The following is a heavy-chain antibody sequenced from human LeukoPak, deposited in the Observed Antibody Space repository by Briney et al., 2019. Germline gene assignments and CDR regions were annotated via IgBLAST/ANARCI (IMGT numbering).Heavy chain of an antibody. CDR2: TYYRSKWYN. D-gene: IGHD5-18*01. V-gene: IGHV6-1*01. CDR1: GDSLSSNSAA. J-gene: IGHJ4*02. CDR3: AREFLGNSYGLSFDY. Sequence: SQTLSLTCAISGDSLSSNSAALNWIRQSPSRGLEWLVRTYYRSKWYNDYAVSVKSRITINPDTSKNQFSLQLNSVTPEDTAVYYCAREFLGNSYGLSFDYWGQGTLVTVSS.